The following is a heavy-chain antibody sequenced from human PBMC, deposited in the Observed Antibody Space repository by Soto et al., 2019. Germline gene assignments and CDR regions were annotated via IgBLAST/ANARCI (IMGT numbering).Heavy chain of an antibody. Sequence: SETLSLTCTVSGGSISSYYWSWIRQPPGKGLEWIGYIYYSGSTNYNPSLKSRVTISVDTSKNQFSLKLSSVTAADTAVYYCARGDEGSSGWYYLDDWGQGTLVTVS. J-gene: IGHJ4*02. CDR3: ARGDEGSSGWYYLDD. D-gene: IGHD6-19*01. CDR2: IYYSGST. V-gene: IGHV4-59*01. CDR1: GGSISSYY.